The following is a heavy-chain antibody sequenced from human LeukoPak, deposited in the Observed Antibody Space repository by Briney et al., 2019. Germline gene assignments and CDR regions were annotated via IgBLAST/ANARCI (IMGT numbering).Heavy chain of an antibody. CDR3: ARDEGIAALDY. CDR2: IYYSGST. V-gene: IGHV4-39*07. CDR1: GGSISSSSYY. D-gene: IGHD6-13*01. J-gene: IGHJ4*02. Sequence: SETLSLTCTVSGGSISSSSYYWGWIRQPPGKGLEWIGSIYYSGSTYYNPSLKSRVTISVDTSKNQFSLKLSSVTAADTAVYYCARDEGIAALDYWGQGTLVTVSS.